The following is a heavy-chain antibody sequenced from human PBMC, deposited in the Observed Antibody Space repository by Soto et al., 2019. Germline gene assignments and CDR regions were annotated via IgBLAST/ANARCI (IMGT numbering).Heavy chain of an antibody. Sequence: ASVKVSCKASGYRCTGYNLHWVRRAAGQGLEWRGWINPNSGSTTYAPKFQGRVSMTRDTCSSTAYMELSGLRSDDTAVYYYPRDLYVIYYSQNFAFTVWRHGTMATLS. V-gene: IGHV1-2*02. J-gene: IGHJ3*01. CDR2: INPNSGST. CDR1: GYRCTGYN. CDR3: PRDLYVIYYSQNFAFTV. D-gene: IGHD3-10*01.